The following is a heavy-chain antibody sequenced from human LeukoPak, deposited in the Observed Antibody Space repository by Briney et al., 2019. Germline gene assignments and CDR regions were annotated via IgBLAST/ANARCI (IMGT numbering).Heavy chain of an antibody. CDR3: ARDTPQHLKRFDY. D-gene: IGHD6-13*01. CDR2: ISAYNGNT. J-gene: IGHJ4*02. CDR1: GYTFTTYD. Sequence: ASVKVSCKASGYTFTTYDFSWVRQAPGQGLEGMGWISAYNGNTNYAQKLQGRVTMTTDTSTSTAYMELTSLRTDDTAVYFCARDTPQHLKRFDYWGQGTLVTVSS. V-gene: IGHV1-18*01.